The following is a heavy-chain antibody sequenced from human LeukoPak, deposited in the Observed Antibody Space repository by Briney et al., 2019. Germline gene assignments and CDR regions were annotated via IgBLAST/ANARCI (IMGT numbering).Heavy chain of an antibody. CDR3: ARARYCSSTSCYMELDY. Sequence: GASVKVSCKASGYTFTSDYMHWVRQAPGQGLEWMGIINPSGGSTSYAQKFQGRVTMTRDTSTSTVYMELSSLRSEDTAVYYCARARYCSSTSCYMELDYWGQGTLVTVSS. CDR1: GYTFTSDY. V-gene: IGHV1-46*01. CDR2: INPSGGST. J-gene: IGHJ4*02. D-gene: IGHD2-2*02.